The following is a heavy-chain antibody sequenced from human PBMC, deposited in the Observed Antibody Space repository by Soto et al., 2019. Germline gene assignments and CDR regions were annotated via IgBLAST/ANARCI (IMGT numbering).Heavy chain of an antibody. J-gene: IGHJ5*02. D-gene: IGHD2-2*02. CDR1: GGSISSGGYS. Sequence: QLQLQESGSGLVKPSQTLSLTCTVSGGSISSGGYSWSWIRQPPGKGLEWIGYIYHSGSTYYNPLLRCGVTTFVDSSKNQFSVTLASVAVADTAMYSCASIPGPWGQGTLVTVSS. CDR2: IYHSGST. V-gene: IGHV4-30-2*01. CDR3: ASIPGP.